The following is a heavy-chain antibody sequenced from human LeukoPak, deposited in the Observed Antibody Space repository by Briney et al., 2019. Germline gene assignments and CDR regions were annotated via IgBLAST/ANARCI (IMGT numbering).Heavy chain of an antibody. J-gene: IGHJ4*02. V-gene: IGHV3-11*06. CDR2: ISTSISYT. CDR1: GFTFSDYY. CDR3: ARFVGSGWKYFDY. Sequence: GGSLRLSCAASGFTFSDYYMSWIRQAPGKGLEWVSFISTSISYTNYADSVKGRFSISRDNAKNSLYLQMNSLKAEDTAVYYCARFVGSGWKYFDYWGQGALVTVSS. D-gene: IGHD6-19*01.